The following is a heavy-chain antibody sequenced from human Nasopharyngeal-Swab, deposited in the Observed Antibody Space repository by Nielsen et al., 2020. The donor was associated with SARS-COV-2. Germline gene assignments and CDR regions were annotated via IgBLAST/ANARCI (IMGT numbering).Heavy chain of an antibody. CDR2: ISWNSDSI. Sequence: GGSLRLSCAASGFTFDDYAMHWVRQAPGKGLEWVSGISWNSDSIGYADSVKGRFTISRDNAKNSLYLQMNSLRAEDTALYYCAKGKIVVVTLDWYFDLWGRGTLVTVSS. CDR1: GFTFDDYA. J-gene: IGHJ2*01. V-gene: IGHV3-9*01. CDR3: AKGKIVVVTLDWYFDL. D-gene: IGHD3-22*01.